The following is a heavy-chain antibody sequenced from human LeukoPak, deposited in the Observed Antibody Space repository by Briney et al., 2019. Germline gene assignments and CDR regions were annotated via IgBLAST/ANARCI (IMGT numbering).Heavy chain of an antibody. D-gene: IGHD3-10*01. CDR3: ARDSVRYYGGNWFDP. CDR1: GFTFSDCY. V-gene: IGHV3-11*01. CDR2: ISSSGSTI. Sequence: PGGSLRLSCAASGFTFSDCYMSWIRQAPGKGLEWVSYISSSGSTIYYADSVKGRFTISRDNAKNSLYLQMNSLRAEDTAVYYCARDSVRYYGGNWFDPWGQGTLVTVSS. J-gene: IGHJ5*02.